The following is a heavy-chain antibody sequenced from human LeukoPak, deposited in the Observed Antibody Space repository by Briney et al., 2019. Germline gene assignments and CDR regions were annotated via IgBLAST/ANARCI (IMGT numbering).Heavy chain of an antibody. CDR1: GFPFSSHV. Sequence: GSLRLSFAASGFPFSSHVMTWVRPAPGKGLEWVSTINGDGGNTYYPDSVKGRFTISRDNSKNTLYLQMNSLRAEDTAVYYCASVTLSGGMDVWGQGTTVTVSS. J-gene: IGHJ6*02. V-gene: IGHV3-23*01. D-gene: IGHD2-21*02. CDR2: INGDGGNT. CDR3: ASVTLSGGMDV.